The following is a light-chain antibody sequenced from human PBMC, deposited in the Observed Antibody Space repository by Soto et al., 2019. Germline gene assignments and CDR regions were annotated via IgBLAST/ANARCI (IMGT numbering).Light chain of an antibody. J-gene: IGKJ1*01. V-gene: IGKV3-15*01. Sequence: EVLMTQSPDTLSVSPGERATLSCRASQTVNSTLAWYQPKLGKAPRLLIYGASSRATGVPARFSGSGSGTEFTLTISSLQSEDFAVYYCQHYNNGPRFGQGTKVDIK. CDR1: QTVNST. CDR3: QHYNNGPR. CDR2: GAS.